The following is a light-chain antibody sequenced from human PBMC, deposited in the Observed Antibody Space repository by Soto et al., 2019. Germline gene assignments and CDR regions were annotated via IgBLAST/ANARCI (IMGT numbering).Light chain of an antibody. CDR1: QSVSGN. V-gene: IGKV3-15*01. CDR3: PKYHNWPPIT. J-gene: IGKJ5*01. CDR2: GAS. Sequence: EVVMTQSPATLSVSPGERATLSCRASQSVSGNLAWYQQKPGQAPRLLIYGASTRATGIPARFSGSGSGTEFTLTISTLQSEDLAVYYGPKYHNWPPITAGPGTRLEIK.